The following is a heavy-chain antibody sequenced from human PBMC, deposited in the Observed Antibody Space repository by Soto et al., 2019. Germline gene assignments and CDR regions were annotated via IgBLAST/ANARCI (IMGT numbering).Heavy chain of an antibody. Sequence: SETLSLTCIISGGSISVYYWSWIRQSPGQGLEWIGYIYDNGGPYYNPSLKSRVIISADTSKNQISLKLTSATAADTAVYYCARGVGSSPPRYWGRGTLVTVSS. J-gene: IGHJ4*02. D-gene: IGHD1-26*01. V-gene: IGHV4-59*01. CDR1: GGSISVYY. CDR2: IYDNGGP. CDR3: ARGVGSSPPRY.